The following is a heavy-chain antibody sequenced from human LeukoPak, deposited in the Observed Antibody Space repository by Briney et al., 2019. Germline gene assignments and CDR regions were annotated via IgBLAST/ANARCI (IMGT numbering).Heavy chain of an antibody. CDR3: ARAKVIVVVPAAWGPYYMDV. J-gene: IGHJ6*03. V-gene: IGHV1-18*01. D-gene: IGHD2-2*01. Sequence: GASVKVSCKASGYTFTSYGISWVRQAPGQGLEWMGWISAYNGNTNYAQKLQGRVTMTTDTSTSTAYMELWSLRSDDTAVYYCARAKVIVVVPAAWGPYYMDVWGKGTTVTVSS. CDR2: ISAYNGNT. CDR1: GYTFTSYG.